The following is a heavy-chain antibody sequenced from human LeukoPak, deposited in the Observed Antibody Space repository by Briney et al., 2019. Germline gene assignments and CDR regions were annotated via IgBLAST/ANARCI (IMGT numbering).Heavy chain of an antibody. V-gene: IGHV3-30*18. Sequence: GRSLRLSCAASGFTFSSYGMHWVRKAPGKGLEWVAVISYDGSNKYYADSVKGRFAISRDNSKNTLYLQMNSLRAEDTAVYYCANLLRWEPYWGQGTLVTVSS. CDR3: ANLLRWEPY. CDR2: ISYDGSNK. CDR1: GFTFSSYG. J-gene: IGHJ4*02. D-gene: IGHD4-23*01.